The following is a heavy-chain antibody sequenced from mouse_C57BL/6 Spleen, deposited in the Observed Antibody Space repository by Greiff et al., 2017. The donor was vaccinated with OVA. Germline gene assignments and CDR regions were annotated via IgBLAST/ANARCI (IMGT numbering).Heavy chain of an antibody. J-gene: IGHJ2*01. V-gene: IGHV1-61*01. CDR3: ASLRLLDY. CDR2: IYPSDSET. Sequence: QVQLQQPGAELVRPGSSVKLSCKASGYTFTSYWMDWVKQRPGQGLEWIGNIYPSDSETHYNQKFKDKATLTVDKSSSTAYMQLSSLTSEDSAVYYWASLRLLDYWGQGTTLTVAS. D-gene: IGHD2-12*01. CDR1: GYTFTSYW.